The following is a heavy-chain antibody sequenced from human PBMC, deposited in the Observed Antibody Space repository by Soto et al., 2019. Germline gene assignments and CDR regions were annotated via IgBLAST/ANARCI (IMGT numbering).Heavy chain of an antibody. J-gene: IGHJ4*02. CDR3: ARVGRYYYGSGRYYGSDY. V-gene: IGHV3-53*01. Sequence: PGGSLRLSCAASGFTVSSNYMSWVRQAPGKGLEWVSVIYSGGSTYYADSVKGRFNISRDNSKNTLYLQMNSLRAEDTAVYYCARVGRYYYGSGRYYGSDYWGXG. D-gene: IGHD3-10*01. CDR1: GFTVSSNY. CDR2: IYSGGST.